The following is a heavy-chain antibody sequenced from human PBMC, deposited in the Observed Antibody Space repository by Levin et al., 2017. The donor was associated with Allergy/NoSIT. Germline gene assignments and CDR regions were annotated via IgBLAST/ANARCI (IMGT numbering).Heavy chain of an antibody. CDR1: GFSFSHHS. CDR2: IPTGGNFR. CDR3: VKDLRSYYGMDV. J-gene: IGHJ6*02. Sequence: PGGSLRLSCRTSGFSFSHHSMSWVRQAPGKGLEWVAYIPTGGNFRAYGDSVKGRFTISRDDAKSLLYLEMNNLRAEDTAVYYCVKDLRSYYGMDVWGQGTTVTVSS. V-gene: IGHV3-21*06.